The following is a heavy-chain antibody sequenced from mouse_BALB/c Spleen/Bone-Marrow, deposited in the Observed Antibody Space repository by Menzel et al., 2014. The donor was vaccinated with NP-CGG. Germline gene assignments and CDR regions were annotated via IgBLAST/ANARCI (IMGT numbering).Heavy chain of an antibody. CDR3: ASLHYYGFFAY. D-gene: IGHD1-2*01. Sequence: VQLKESGGGLVQPGGSLKLSCAASGFDFSRYWMSWVRQAPGKGLEWIGEINPDSSTIIYTPSLKDKFIISRDNAKNTLYLQMSKVRSEDTALYYCASLHYYGFFAYWGQGTLVTVSA. CDR2: INPDSSTI. CDR1: GFDFSRYW. J-gene: IGHJ3*01. V-gene: IGHV4-1*02.